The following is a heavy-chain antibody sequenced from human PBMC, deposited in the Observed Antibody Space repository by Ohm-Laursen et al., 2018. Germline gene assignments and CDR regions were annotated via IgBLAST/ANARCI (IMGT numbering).Heavy chain of an antibody. J-gene: IGHJ4*02. CDR1: GFTFSSYG. CDR3: VKESSTGYYRTADY. Sequence: SLRLSCSASGFTFSSYGMHWVRQAPGKGLEWVAVIWYDGSNKYYADSVKGRFTISRDNSKNTLYLQMNSLRPEDTAVYYCVKESSTGYYRTADYWGQGTLVTVSS. CDR2: IWYDGSNK. V-gene: IGHV3-33*06. D-gene: IGHD3-9*01.